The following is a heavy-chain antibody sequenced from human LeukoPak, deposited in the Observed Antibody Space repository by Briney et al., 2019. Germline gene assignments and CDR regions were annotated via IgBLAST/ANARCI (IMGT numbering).Heavy chain of an antibody. J-gene: IGHJ4*02. CDR2: ITGTGYDT. D-gene: IGHD4-23*01. CDR3: AKGTTVLKGLYYFDY. CDR1: GFPFSSYA. Sequence: GGSLRLSCAASGFPFSSYALSWVRRAPGKGLKWVSSITGTGYDTYYAESVRGRFTISRDNSKNTLYLQMNSLRAEDTALYYCAKGTTVLKGLYYFDYWGQGTLVTVSS. V-gene: IGHV3-23*01.